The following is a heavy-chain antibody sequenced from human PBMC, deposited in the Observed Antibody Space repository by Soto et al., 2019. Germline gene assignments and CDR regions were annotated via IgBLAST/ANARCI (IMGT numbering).Heavy chain of an antibody. CDR1: GGSFSGYY. Sequence: PSETLSLTCAVYGGSFSGYYWSWIRQPPGKGLEWIGYVYHSGSTYYNPSLKSRVTISVDTSKNQFSLKLSSVTAADTAVYYCASPPYYYDTSGYSYWGQGTLVTVSS. J-gene: IGHJ4*02. CDR2: VYHSGST. D-gene: IGHD3-22*01. V-gene: IGHV4-34*01. CDR3: ASPPYYYDTSGYSY.